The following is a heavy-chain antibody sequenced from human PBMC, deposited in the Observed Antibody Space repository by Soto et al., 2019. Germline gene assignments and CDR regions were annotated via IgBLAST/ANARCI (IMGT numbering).Heavy chain of an antibody. CDR2: VYWDDDK. J-gene: IGHJ4*02. CDR1: GFSLTTGVG. Sequence: ITLEESGPTLVKPTETLTLTCTFSGFSLTTGVGVGWVRQPPGKALEWLALVYWDDDKKYTPSLMSRLTITKDISKGQVVLTMTNMDPVDTATYYCATLTADFWGPGTLVTVSS. CDR3: ATLTADF. V-gene: IGHV2-5*02.